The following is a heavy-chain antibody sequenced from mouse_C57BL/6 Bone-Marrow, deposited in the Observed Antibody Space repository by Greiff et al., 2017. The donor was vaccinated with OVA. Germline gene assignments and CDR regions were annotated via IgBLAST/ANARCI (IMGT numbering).Heavy chain of an antibody. CDR1: GYTFTSYW. CDR2: IDPSDSYT. Sequence: QVQLQQPGAELVRPRTSVKLSCKASGYTFTSYWMHWVKQRPGQGLEWIGVIDPSDSYTNYNQKVKGKATLTVDTSSSTAYMQPSSLTSEDSAVYYCAVYGSSYGAWFAYWGQGTLVTVSA. CDR3: AVYGSSYGAWFAY. D-gene: IGHD1-1*01. J-gene: IGHJ3*01. V-gene: IGHV1-59*01.